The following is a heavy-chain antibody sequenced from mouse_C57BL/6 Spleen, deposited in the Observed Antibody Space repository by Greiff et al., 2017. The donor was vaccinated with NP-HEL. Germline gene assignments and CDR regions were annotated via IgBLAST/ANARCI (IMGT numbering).Heavy chain of an antibody. D-gene: IGHD1-1*01. CDR2: INPGSGGT. V-gene: IGHV1-54*01. Sequence: VQLQQSGAELVRPGTSVKVSCKASGYAFTNYLIEWVKQRPGRGLEWIGVINPGSGGTNYNEKFKGKATLTADKSSSTAYMQLSSLTSEDSAVYFCARCGYYGSSPYAMDYWGQGTSVTVSS. J-gene: IGHJ4*01. CDR3: ARCGYYGSSPYAMDY. CDR1: GYAFTNYL.